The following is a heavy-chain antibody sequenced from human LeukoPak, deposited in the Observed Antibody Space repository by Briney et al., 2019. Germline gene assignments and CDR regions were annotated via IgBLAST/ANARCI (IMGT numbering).Heavy chain of an antibody. CDR1: GGSVSSYY. Sequence: SETLSLTCTVSGGSVSSYYWSWIRQPAGKGLEWIGRIYTSGSTNYNPSLKSRDTMSVDTSKNQFSLKLSSVTAADTAVFYCASLTTADAFDIWGQGTMVTVSS. CDR2: IYTSGST. D-gene: IGHD3-22*01. J-gene: IGHJ3*02. V-gene: IGHV4-4*07. CDR3: ASLTTADAFDI.